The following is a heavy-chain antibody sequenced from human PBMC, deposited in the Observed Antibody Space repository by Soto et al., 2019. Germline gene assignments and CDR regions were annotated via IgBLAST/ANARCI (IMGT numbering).Heavy chain of an antibody. Sequence: SETLSLTCTVSGGSISSYYWSWIRQPPGKGLEWIGYIYYSGSTNYNPSLKSRVTISVDTSKNQFSLKLSSVTAADTAVYYCARVIPVADQYYFDYWGQGALVTVSS. V-gene: IGHV4-59*01. J-gene: IGHJ4*02. CDR1: GGSISSYY. CDR3: ARVIPVADQYYFDY. D-gene: IGHD6-19*01. CDR2: IYYSGST.